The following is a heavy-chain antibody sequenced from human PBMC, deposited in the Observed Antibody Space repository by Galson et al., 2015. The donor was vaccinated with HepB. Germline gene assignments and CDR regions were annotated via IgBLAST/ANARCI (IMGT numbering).Heavy chain of an antibody. CDR1: GFTFSSYS. CDR3: ARDRSLDGGNPNY. J-gene: IGHJ4*02. D-gene: IGHD4-23*01. CDR2: ISSSSSYI. Sequence: SLRLSCAASGFTFSSYSMNWVRQAPGKGLEWVSSISSSSSYIYYADSVKGRFTISRDNAKNSLYLQMNSLRAEDTAVYYCARDRSLDGGNPNYWGQGTLVTVSS. V-gene: IGHV3-21*01.